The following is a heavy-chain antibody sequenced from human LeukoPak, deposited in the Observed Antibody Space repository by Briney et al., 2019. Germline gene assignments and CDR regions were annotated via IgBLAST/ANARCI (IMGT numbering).Heavy chain of an antibody. Sequence: ASVKVSCKASGGTFSSYAISWVRQAPGQGLEWMGGIIPIFGTANYAQKFQGRVTITADESTSTAYMELSSLRSEDTAVYYCARDYRRGIFGVVIFSHYYYYMDVWGKGTTVTVSS. V-gene: IGHV1-69*13. CDR1: GGTFSSYA. CDR3: ARDYRRGIFGVVIFSHYYYYMDV. J-gene: IGHJ6*03. D-gene: IGHD3-3*01. CDR2: IIPIFGTA.